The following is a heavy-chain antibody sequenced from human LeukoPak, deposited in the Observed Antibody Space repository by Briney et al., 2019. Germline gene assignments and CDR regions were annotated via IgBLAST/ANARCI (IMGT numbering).Heavy chain of an antibody. CDR1: GFTFSSYG. CDR3: AREGSDWNYYYYMDV. CDR2: ISGSGDST. V-gene: IGHV3-23*01. D-gene: IGHD6-19*01. Sequence: GGSLRLSCAASGFTFSSYGMNWVRQAPGKGLEWVSAISGSGDSTYYADSVKGRFTISRDNSKNTLYLQMSSLRAEDTAVYYCAREGSDWNYYYYMDVWGKGTTVTISS. J-gene: IGHJ6*03.